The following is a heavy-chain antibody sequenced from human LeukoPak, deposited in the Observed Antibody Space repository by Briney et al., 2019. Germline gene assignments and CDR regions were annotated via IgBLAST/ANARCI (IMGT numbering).Heavy chain of an antibody. V-gene: IGHV3-74*01. CDR2: INSDGRRI. J-gene: IGHJ6*03. CDR1: GFTISNHW. Sequence: GGPLRLSCAASGFTISNHWMHWLRPATGKGLVWVSRINSDGRRISYADSVKGRFTISRDNAKNTLYLQMNSLRPDDTAVYYCAREVEVVPATMGAYYYYYMDVWGKGTTVTVSS. CDR3: AREVEVVPATMGAYYYYYMDV. D-gene: IGHD2-2*01.